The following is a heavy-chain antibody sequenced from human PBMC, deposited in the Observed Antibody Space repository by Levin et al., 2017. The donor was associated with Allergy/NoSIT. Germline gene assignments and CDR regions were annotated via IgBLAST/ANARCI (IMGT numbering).Heavy chain of an antibody. CDR1: GFTFSDYY. J-gene: IGHJ4*02. CDR2: ISSSSSYT. V-gene: IGHV3-11*05. D-gene: IGHD2-15*01. Sequence: GALRLSCAASGFTFSDYYMSWIRQAPGKGLEWVSYISSSSSYTNYADSVKGRFTISRDNAKNSLYLQMNSLRAEDTAVYYCARDRGYCSGGSCYSLSYWGQGTLVTVSS. CDR3: ARDRGYCSGGSCYSLSY.